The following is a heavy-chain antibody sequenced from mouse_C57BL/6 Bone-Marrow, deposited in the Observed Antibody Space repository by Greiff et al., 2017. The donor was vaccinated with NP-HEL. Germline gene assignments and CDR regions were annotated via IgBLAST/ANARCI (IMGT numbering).Heavy chain of an antibody. Sequence: QVQLQQSGPGLVQPSQSLSITCTVSGFSLTSYGVHWVRQSPGTGLEWLGVIWRGGSTDYNEAFMSRLSITKDNSKIQVFCKMNSLQADDTAIYYCAKNYYGSSSYWYVVVWGTGTTVTVSS. D-gene: IGHD1-1*01. CDR3: AKNYYGSSSYWYVVV. CDR2: IWRGGST. J-gene: IGHJ1*03. CDR1: GFSLTSYG. V-gene: IGHV2-5*01.